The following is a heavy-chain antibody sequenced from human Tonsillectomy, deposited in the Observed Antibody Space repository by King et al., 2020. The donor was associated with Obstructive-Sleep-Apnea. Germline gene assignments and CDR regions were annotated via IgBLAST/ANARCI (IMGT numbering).Heavy chain of an antibody. D-gene: IGHD2-21*02. V-gene: IGHV5-51*01. CDR3: ASPQFAYCGGDCYSGAFDI. Sequence: VQLVESGAEVKKPGESLKISCKGSGYSFTSYWIGWVRQMPGKGLEWMGIIYPRDSDTRYSPSFQGQVTMSADKSISTAYLQWSSLKASDTAMYYCASPQFAYCGGDCYSGAFDIWGQGTMVTVSS. CDR1: GYSFTSYW. J-gene: IGHJ3*02. CDR2: IYPRDSDT.